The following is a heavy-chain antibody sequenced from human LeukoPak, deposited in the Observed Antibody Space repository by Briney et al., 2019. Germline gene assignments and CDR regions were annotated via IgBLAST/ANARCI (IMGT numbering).Heavy chain of an antibody. D-gene: IGHD5-24*01. CDR2: ISYDGSNK. Sequence: GGSLRLSCAASGFTFSSYGMHWVRQAPGKGLEWVAVISYDGSNKYYADSVKGRFTISRDNSKNTLYLQMNSLRAEDTAVYYCARDTGEMATTYYFDYWGQGTLVTVSS. V-gene: IGHV3-30*03. CDR1: GFTFSSYG. J-gene: IGHJ4*02. CDR3: ARDTGEMATTYYFDY.